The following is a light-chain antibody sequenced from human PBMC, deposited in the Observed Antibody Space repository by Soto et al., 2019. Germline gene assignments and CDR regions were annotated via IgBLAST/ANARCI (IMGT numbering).Light chain of an antibody. CDR1: QEISMW. CDR3: QQVHSFTLT. J-gene: IGKJ5*01. CDR2: SAS. Sequence: IQMTQSPSFLSSSFGDTVTITCRASQEISMWLAWYQQKPGKAPKLLIYSASSLLRWVPSRFTGGGSGTTFTLTISGLKNEDFASYYCQQVHSFTLTFGQGTRLEIK. V-gene: IGKV1D-12*01.